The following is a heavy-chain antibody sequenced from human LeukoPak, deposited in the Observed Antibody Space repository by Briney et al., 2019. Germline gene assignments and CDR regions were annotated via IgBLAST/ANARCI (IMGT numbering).Heavy chain of an antibody. CDR1: GGSISSYY. V-gene: IGHV4-59*08. Sequence: SETLSLTCTVSGGSISSYYWSWIRQPPGKGLEWIGYIYYSGSTNYNPSLKSRVTISVDTSKNQFSLKLSSVTAADTAVYYCARRVGGGSYGHWGQGTLVTVSS. D-gene: IGHD1-26*01. CDR3: ARRVGGGSYGH. J-gene: IGHJ4*02. CDR2: IYYSGST.